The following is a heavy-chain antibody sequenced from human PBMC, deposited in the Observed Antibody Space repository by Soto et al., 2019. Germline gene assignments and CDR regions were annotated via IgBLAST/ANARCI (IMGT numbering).Heavy chain of an antibody. CDR1: GFTFLSYG. CDR2: ISSGGGNT. V-gene: IGHV3-23*01. CDR3: TRSRPYTGFDY. J-gene: IGHJ4*02. D-gene: IGHD6-6*01. Sequence: EVSLLESGGGLKQPGESLRLSCATSGFTFLSYGINWVRQAPGKGLEWVAGISSGGGNTYVADSVKGRFTISRDTSRDTVFLQINSLTDDDSAIYYCTRSRPYTGFDYWGQGSRVSVSS.